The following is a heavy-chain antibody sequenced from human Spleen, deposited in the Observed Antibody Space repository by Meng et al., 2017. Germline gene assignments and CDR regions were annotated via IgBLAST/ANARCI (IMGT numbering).Heavy chain of an antibody. CDR2: LSYTGTT. CDR3: ARDYWGSLDY. Sequence: QVQLPESGPGLVRPSETLSLTCTVSDNSVRNGDYYWSWIRQPPGKGLEWIGSLSYTGTTNHNPSLKSRLTISLDTSKNQFSLKLTSVTAADTAVYYCARDYWGSLDYWGQGILVTVSS. CDR1: DNSVRNGDYY. V-gene: IGHV4-61*08. J-gene: IGHJ4*02. D-gene: IGHD7-27*01.